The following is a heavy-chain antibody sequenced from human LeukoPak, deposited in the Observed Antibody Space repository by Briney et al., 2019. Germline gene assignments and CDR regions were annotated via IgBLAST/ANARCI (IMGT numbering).Heavy chain of an antibody. CDR2: IYYSGST. J-gene: IGHJ2*01. CDR1: GGSISSTRTY. CDR3: ARRGDVWSGYWYFDL. D-gene: IGHD3-3*01. V-gene: IGHV4-39*01. Sequence: SETLSLTCTVSGGSISSTRTYWGWIRQPPGKGLEWIGSIYYSGSTYYNPSLKSRVTISVDTSKNQFSLKLSSVTAADTAVYYCARRGDVWSGYWYFDLWGRGTLVTVSS.